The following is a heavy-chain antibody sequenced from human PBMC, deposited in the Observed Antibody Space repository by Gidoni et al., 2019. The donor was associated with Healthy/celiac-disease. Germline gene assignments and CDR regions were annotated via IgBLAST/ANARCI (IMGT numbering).Heavy chain of an antibody. CDR2: IIPIFGTA. CDR1: GGTFSSYA. Sequence: QVQLVQSGAEVKKPGSSVKVACKASGGTFSSYAISWVRQAPGQGLEWMGGIIPIFGTANYAQKFQGRVTITADESTSTAYMELSSLRSEDTAVYYCARYCSSTSCYTYYYYYYGMDVWGQGTTVTVSS. CDR3: ARYCSSTSCYTYYYYYYGMDV. J-gene: IGHJ6*02. D-gene: IGHD2-2*01. V-gene: IGHV1-69*01.